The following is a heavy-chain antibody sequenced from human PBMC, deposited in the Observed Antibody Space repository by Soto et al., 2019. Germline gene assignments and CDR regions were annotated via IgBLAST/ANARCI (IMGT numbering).Heavy chain of an antibody. J-gene: IGHJ6*03. D-gene: IGHD3-16*01. Sequence: SETLSLTCTVSGGSISSYYWSWIRQPPGKGLEWIGYIYYSGSTNYNPSLKSRVTISVDTSKNQFSLKLSSVTAADTAVYYCAGTFSDYPNYYYYMDVWGKGTTVTVSS. CDR2: IYYSGST. CDR1: GGSISSYY. CDR3: AGTFSDYPNYYYYMDV. V-gene: IGHV4-59*01.